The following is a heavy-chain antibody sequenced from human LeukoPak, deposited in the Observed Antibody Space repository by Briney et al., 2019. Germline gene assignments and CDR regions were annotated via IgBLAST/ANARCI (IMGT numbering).Heavy chain of an antibody. Sequence: SETLSLTCTVSGGSISSSSYYWGWIRQPPGKGLEWIGSIYYSGSTYYNPSLKSRVTISVDTSKNQFSLKLSSVTAADTAVYYCARDAGFYYDSSGYLTQFDYWGQGTLVTVSS. D-gene: IGHD3-22*01. J-gene: IGHJ4*02. CDR3: ARDAGFYYDSSGYLTQFDY. CDR2: IYYSGST. V-gene: IGHV4-39*07. CDR1: GGSISSSSYY.